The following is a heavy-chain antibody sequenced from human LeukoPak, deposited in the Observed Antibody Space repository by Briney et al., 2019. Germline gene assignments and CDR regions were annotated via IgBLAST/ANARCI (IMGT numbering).Heavy chain of an antibody. CDR1: GGSISSSSYF. D-gene: IGHD3-22*01. CDR3: SRGYHPWNFDS. J-gene: IGHJ4*02. CDR2: IYYSGST. V-gene: IGHV4-39*03. Sequence: SETLSLTCTVSGGSISSSSYFWSWIRQPPGKGLEWIATIYYSGSTYYSPSLKSRVTMSVDTSKNQFSLRLSSVTAVDTAMYYCSRGYHPWNFDSWGQGTLVTVSS.